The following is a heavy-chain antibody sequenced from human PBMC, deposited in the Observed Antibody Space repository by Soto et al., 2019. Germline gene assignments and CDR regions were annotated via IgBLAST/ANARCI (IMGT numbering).Heavy chain of an antibody. V-gene: IGHV4-59*08. Sequence: QVQLQESGPGLVKPSETLSLTCTVSGGSISSYYWSWIRQPPGKGLEWIGYIYYSGSTNYNPSLNRGLTISVYTSKNQFSLTLSSVTAADTAVYYCARDLYYYGSGAYYYYGMDVWGQGTTVTVSS. D-gene: IGHD3-10*01. J-gene: IGHJ6*02. CDR2: IYYSGST. CDR3: ARDLYYYGSGAYYYYGMDV. CDR1: GGSISSYY.